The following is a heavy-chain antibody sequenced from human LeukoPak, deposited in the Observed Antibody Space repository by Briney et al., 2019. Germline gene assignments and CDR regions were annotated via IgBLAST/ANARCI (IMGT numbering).Heavy chain of an antibody. CDR1: GYTFTSYY. Sequence: ASVKGSCKASGYTFTSYYMHWVRQAPGQGLEWMGIINPSGGSTSYAQKFQGRVTMTRDTSTSTVYMELSSLRSEDTAVYYCARGSIVVVPAAIPYYYYMDVWGKGTTVTVSS. CDR2: INPSGGST. V-gene: IGHV1-46*01. D-gene: IGHD2-2*02. CDR3: ARGSIVVVPAAIPYYYYMDV. J-gene: IGHJ6*03.